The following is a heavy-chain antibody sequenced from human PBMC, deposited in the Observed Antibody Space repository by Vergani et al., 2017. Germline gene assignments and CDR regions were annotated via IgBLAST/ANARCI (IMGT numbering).Heavy chain of an antibody. Sequence: QVQLQQWGAGLLKPSETLSLTCAVYGGSFSGYYWSWIRQPPGKGLEWIGEINHSGSTNYNPSLKSRVTISVDTSKNQFSLKLSSVTAADTAVYYCAYGDYHRFDYWGQGTLVTVSS. CDR3: AYGDYHRFDY. D-gene: IGHD4-17*01. J-gene: IGHJ4*02. V-gene: IGHV4-34*01. CDR2: INHSGST. CDR1: GGSFSGYY.